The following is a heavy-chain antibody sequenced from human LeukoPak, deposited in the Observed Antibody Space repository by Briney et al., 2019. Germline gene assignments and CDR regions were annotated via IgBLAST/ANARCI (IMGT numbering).Heavy chain of an antibody. V-gene: IGHV3-43*01. CDR2: ISWDGGST. CDR3: AKGLGEFPSYYYYMDV. J-gene: IGHJ6*03. D-gene: IGHD3-16*01. CDR1: GFTFDDYT. Sequence: GGSLRLSCAASGFTFDDYTMHWVRQAPGKGLEWVSLISWDGGSTYYADSVKGRFTISRDNSKNSLYLQMNSLRTEDTALYYCAKGLGEFPSYYYYMDVWGKGTTVTISS.